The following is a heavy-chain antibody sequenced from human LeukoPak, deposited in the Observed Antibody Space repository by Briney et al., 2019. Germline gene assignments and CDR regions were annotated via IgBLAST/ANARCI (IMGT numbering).Heavy chain of an antibody. Sequence: GGSLRLSCAASGFTFGSYGMHWVRQAPGKGLEWVAVIWYDGSNKYYADSVKGRFTISRDNSKNTLYLQMNSLRAEDTAVYYCARGMSGITMVRGASEMDVWGQGTTVTVSS. D-gene: IGHD3-10*01. CDR2: IWYDGSNK. J-gene: IGHJ6*02. CDR3: ARGMSGITMVRGASEMDV. CDR1: GFTFGSYG. V-gene: IGHV3-33*01.